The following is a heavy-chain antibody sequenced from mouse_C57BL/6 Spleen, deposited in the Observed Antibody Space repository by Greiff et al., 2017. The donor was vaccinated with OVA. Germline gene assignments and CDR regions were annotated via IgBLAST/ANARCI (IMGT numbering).Heavy chain of an antibody. CDR2: ISSGGDYI. V-gene: IGHV5-9-1*02. D-gene: IGHD5-2*01. J-gene: IGHJ1*03. CDR1: GFTFSSYA. CDR3: TRGEYPRYFDV. Sequence: EVKLVESGEGLVKPGGSLKLSCAASGFTFSSYALSWVRQTPEKRLEWVAYISSGGDYIYYAETVKGRFTISRDNARNTLYLQMSSLKSEDTAMYYCTRGEYPRYFDVWGTGTTVTVSS.